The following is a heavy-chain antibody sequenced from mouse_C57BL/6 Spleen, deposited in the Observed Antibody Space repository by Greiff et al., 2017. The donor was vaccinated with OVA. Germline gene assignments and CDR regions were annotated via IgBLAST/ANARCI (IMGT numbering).Heavy chain of an antibody. CDR2: IRNKANGYTT. CDR1: GFTFTDYY. V-gene: IGHV7-3*01. Sequence: EVQGVESGGGLVQPGGSLSLSCAASGFTFTDYYMSWVRQPPGKALEWLGFIRNKANGYTTEYSASVKGRFTISRDNSHSILYLQMNALRAEDSATYYCARWLRRGYYFDYWGQGTTLTVSS. D-gene: IGHD2-2*01. J-gene: IGHJ2*01. CDR3: ARWLRRGYYFDY.